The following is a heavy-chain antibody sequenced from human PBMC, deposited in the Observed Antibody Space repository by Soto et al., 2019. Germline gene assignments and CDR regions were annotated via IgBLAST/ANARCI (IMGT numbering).Heavy chain of an antibody. V-gene: IGHV3-21*01. J-gene: IGHJ6*02. CDR1: GFTFSSYS. CDR3: ARGRYCSGGSCYSIYYYYGMDV. Sequence: GGSLRLSCAASGFTFSSYSMNWVRQAPGKGLEWVSSISSSSSYIYYADSVKGRFTISRDNAKNSLYLQMNSLRAEDTAVYYCARGRYCSGGSCYSIYYYYGMDVWGQGTTVTVSS. CDR2: ISSSSSYI. D-gene: IGHD2-15*01.